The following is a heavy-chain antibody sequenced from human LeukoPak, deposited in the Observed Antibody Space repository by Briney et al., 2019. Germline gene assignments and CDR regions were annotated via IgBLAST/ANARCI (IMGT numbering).Heavy chain of an antibody. Sequence: GGSLRLSCAASGFTFSSYWMHWVRQAPGKGLVWVSRINSDGSSTSYADSVKGRFTISRDNAKNTLYLQMNSLRAEDTAVYYCARGEYDYVWGGYPQSDYWGQGTLVTVSS. D-gene: IGHD3-16*02. CDR2: INSDGSST. V-gene: IGHV3-74*01. CDR1: GFTFSSYW. J-gene: IGHJ4*02. CDR3: ARGEYDYVWGGYPQSDY.